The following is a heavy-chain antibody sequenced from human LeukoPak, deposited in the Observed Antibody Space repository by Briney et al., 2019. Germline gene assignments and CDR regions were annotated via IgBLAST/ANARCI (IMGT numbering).Heavy chain of an antibody. CDR3: ARASNPDVDTASSNAFDI. Sequence: GRSLRLSCAASGFTFSSAMHWVRQPPGKGLEWVAVISYDGSNTHYADSVKGRFTIFRDNSKNTLYLQMDSLRPEDTAVYPCARASNPDVDTASSNAFDIWGQGTMVTVSS. CDR2: ISYDGSNT. J-gene: IGHJ3*02. CDR1: GFTFSSA. V-gene: IGHV3-30*04. D-gene: IGHD5-18*01.